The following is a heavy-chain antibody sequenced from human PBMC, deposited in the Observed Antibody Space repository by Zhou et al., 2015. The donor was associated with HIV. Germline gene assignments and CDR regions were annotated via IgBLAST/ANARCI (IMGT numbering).Heavy chain of an antibody. D-gene: IGHD3-16*02. Sequence: QVQLVQSGAEVKKPGASVKVSCKASGYTFTSYYMHWVRQAPGQGLEWMGIINPSGGSTSYAQKFQGRVTMTRDTSTSTVYMELSSLRSEDTAVYYCARRPPLILGELSVGNWFDPVGPGNPGHRLL. V-gene: IGHV1-46*01. CDR1: GYTFTSYY. J-gene: IGHJ5*02. CDR2: INPSGGST. CDR3: ARRPPLILGELSVGNWFDP.